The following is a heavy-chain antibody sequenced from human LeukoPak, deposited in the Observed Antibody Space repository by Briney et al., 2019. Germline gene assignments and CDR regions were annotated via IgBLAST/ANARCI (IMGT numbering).Heavy chain of an antibody. D-gene: IGHD4-23*01. CDR1: GYTFTNYA. CDR3: ARTQGVYYGGNFGAFDI. CDR2: INDGIGNT. Sequence: ASVKVSCKASGYTFTNYAIHWVRQAPGQRLEWMGWINDGIGNTKYSQKFQDRVAITRDTSASTAYMELSSLRSEDTSVYYCARTQGVYYGGNFGAFDIWGQGTMVTVSS. V-gene: IGHV1-3*01. J-gene: IGHJ3*02.